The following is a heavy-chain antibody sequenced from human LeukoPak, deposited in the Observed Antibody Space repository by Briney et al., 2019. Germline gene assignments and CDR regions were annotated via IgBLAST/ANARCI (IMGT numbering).Heavy chain of an antibody. CDR3: ARVWYDILTGYRYNWFDP. D-gene: IGHD3-9*01. CDR1: GYTFTNYD. J-gene: IGHJ5*02. V-gene: IGHV1-8*01. Sequence: ASVKVSCKASGYTFTNYDINWVRQAPGQGLEWMGWMNPNSGNTGYAQKFQGRVTMTRNTSISTAYMELSSLRSEDTAVYYCARVWYDILTGYRYNWFDPWGQGTLVTVSS. CDR2: MNPNSGNT.